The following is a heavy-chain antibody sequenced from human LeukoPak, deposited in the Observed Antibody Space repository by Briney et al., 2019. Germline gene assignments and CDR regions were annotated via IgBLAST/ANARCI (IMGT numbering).Heavy chain of an antibody. CDR1: GGSISTDY. J-gene: IGHJ4*02. D-gene: IGHD6-13*01. V-gene: IGHV4-59*08. CDR3: ARSKGSSWSYYFDY. CDR2: VYYIGST. Sequence: SETLSLTCIVSGGSISTDYWSWIRQPPGKGLEWIGYVYYIGSTNYNPSLRGRVTISVDRSRNQFSLKLSSMSAADTAVYYCARSKGSSWSYYFDYWGQGSMVTVSS.